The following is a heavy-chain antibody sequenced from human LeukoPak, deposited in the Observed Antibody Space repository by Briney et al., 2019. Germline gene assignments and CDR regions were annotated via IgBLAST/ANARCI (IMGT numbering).Heavy chain of an antibody. CDR3: ARDWYHYGSGTYSSSMDV. V-gene: IGHV3-30*04. CDR2: ISYDGTNK. CDR1: GFSFSTYA. Sequence: GGSLRLSCAASGFSFSTYAMHWVRQAPGKGLEGVAIISYDGTNKYYADSVKGRFTISRDNSKNTLYLQMNSLRAEDTAVYYCARDWYHYGSGTYSSSMDVWGRGTTVTVSS. D-gene: IGHD3-10*01. J-gene: IGHJ6*03.